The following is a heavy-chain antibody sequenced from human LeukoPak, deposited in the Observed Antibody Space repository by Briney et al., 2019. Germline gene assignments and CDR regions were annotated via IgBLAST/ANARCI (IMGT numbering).Heavy chain of an antibody. V-gene: IGHV4-61*01. J-gene: IGHJ4*02. CDR2: IYNGVNT. Sequence: PSETLSLTCTVSGASVSSASYWTWIRQPPGKGVEWIAHIYNGVNTNYNPSLKSRVTISVDTSKNQFSLKLSSVTAADTAVYYCARHDGNTWSSSFDYWGQGALVTVSS. CDR3: ARHDGNTWSSSFDY. CDR1: GASVSSASY. D-gene: IGHD6-13*01.